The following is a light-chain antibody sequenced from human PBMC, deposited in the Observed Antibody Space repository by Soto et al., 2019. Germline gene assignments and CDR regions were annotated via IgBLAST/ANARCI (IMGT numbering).Light chain of an antibody. CDR3: QQRAHWLT. CDR1: QSVSSY. Sequence: EIVLTQSPATLSLSPGEGGTLSCRASQSVSSYLPWYQQQPGQAPRLLISDASTRAPASPARFSASGSGTDITLTISTLEPEDYAVYYCQQRAHWLTFGGGTKVDIK. V-gene: IGKV3-11*01. J-gene: IGKJ4*01. CDR2: DAS.